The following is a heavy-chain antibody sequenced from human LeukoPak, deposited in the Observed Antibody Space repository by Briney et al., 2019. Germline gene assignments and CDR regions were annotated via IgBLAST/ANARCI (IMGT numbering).Heavy chain of an antibody. CDR1: GGSISDYY. CDR3: ARWGSNMARENGDH. V-gene: IGHV4-59*08. J-gene: IGHJ4*02. CDR2: IYYSGIT. Sequence: PSETLSLTCTVSGGSISDYYWSWIREPPGKGLEWIGYIYYSGITNYNPSLKTRVTISVDTSKNQFSLKLRSVTAADTAVYYCARWGSNMARENGDHWGQGTLVTVSS. D-gene: IGHD3-10*01.